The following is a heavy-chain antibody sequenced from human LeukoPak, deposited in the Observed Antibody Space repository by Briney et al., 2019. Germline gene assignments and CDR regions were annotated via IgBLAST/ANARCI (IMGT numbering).Heavy chain of an antibody. CDR2: IKQDGSEK. Sequence: PGGSLRLSCAASGFTFSNYWMSWVRQAPGKGLEWVAHIKQDGSEKYYVDSVKGRFTISRDNAESSLYLQMNSLRAEDTAVYYCARPASYYDSSGYWYYFDYWGQGTLVAVSS. V-gene: IGHV3-7*01. CDR1: GFTFSNYW. D-gene: IGHD3-22*01. J-gene: IGHJ4*02. CDR3: ARPASYYDSSGYWYYFDY.